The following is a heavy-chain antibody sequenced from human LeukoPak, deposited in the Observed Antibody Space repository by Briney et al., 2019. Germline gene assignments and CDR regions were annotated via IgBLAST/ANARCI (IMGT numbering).Heavy chain of an antibody. D-gene: IGHD3-3*01. CDR2: IIPIFGTA. Sequence: EASVKVSCKASGGTFSSYAISWVRQAPGQGLEWMGGIIPIFGTANYAQKFQGRVTITADESTSTAYMELSSLRSEDTAVYYCARATYHYDFWSGYRFDYWGQETLVTVSS. V-gene: IGHV1-69*13. CDR1: GGTFSSYA. CDR3: ARATYHYDFWSGYRFDY. J-gene: IGHJ4*02.